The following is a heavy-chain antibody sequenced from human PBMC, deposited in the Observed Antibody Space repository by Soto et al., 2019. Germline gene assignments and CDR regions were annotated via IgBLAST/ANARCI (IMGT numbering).Heavy chain of an antibody. CDR2: ITGSGDNT. CDR1: GFTFNTYA. CDR3: AKDDLDSGTYYYYYYFQAF. D-gene: IGHD3-10*01. J-gene: IGHJ6*03. V-gene: IGHV3-23*01. Sequence: GGSLRLSCAASGFTFNTYAMSWVRQAPGKGLEWVSAITGSGDNTYYADSVKGRFTISRDNSKNTLYLQMNSLRVEDTAVYFCAKDDLDSGTYYYYYYFQAFWGRGTTDLGSS.